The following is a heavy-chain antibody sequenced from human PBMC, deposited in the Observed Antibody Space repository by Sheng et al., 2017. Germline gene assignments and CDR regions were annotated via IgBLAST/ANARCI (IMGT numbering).Heavy chain of an antibody. D-gene: IGHD2-2*02. J-gene: IGHJ3*02. CDR1: GFTFSSYA. V-gene: IGHV3-30*04. CDR3: ARDYCSSTSCYTQDAFDI. Sequence: QVQLVESGGGVVQPGRSLRLSCAASGFTFSSYAMHWVRQAPGKGLEWVAVISYDGSNKYYADSVKGRFTISRDNSKNTLYLQMNSLRAEDTAVYYCARDYCSSTSCYTQDAFDIWGQGTMVTVSS. CDR2: ISYDGSNK.